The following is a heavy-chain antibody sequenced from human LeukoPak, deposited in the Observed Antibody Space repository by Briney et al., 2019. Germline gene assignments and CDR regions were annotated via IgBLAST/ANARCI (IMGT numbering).Heavy chain of an antibody. D-gene: IGHD2-15*01. CDR3: ARARCRGGSCYSNNWFDP. J-gene: IGHJ5*02. CDR2: ISYDGSNK. V-gene: IGHV3-30*04. CDR1: GFTFSSYA. Sequence: PGGSLRLSCAASGFTFSSYAMHWVRQAPGKGLEWVAVISYDGSNKYYADSVKGRFTISRDNSKNTLYLQMNSLRAEDTAVYYCARARCRGGSCYSNNWFDPWGQGTLVTVSS.